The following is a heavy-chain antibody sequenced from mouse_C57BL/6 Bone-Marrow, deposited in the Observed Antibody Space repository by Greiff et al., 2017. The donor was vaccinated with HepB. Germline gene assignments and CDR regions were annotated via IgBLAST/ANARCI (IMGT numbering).Heavy chain of an antibody. CDR3: ARDLGDSSGYEGFAY. Sequence: DVHLVESGGGLVKPGGSLKLSCAASGFTFSSYAMSWVRQTPEKRLEWVATISDGGSYTYYPDNVKGRFTISRDNAKNNLYLQMSHLKSEDTAMYYCARDLGDSSGYEGFAYWGQGTLVTVSA. CDR2: ISDGGSYT. J-gene: IGHJ3*01. CDR1: GFTFSSYA. D-gene: IGHD3-2*02. V-gene: IGHV5-4*01.